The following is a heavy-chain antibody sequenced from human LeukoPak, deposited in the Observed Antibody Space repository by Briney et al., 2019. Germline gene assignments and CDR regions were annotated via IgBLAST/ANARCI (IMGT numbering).Heavy chain of an antibody. J-gene: IGHJ4*02. D-gene: IGHD3-22*01. Sequence: GGSLRLSCTASGFTFDNYAMIWVRQAPGKGLEWVSVISGSGDGTYSADSVRGRFTISRDNSKNTLYLEMSSLRVEDTAVYHCAKMTAYDSSGYYRGYFDYWGQGTLVTVSS. CDR3: AKMTAYDSSGYYRGYFDY. CDR2: ISGSGDGT. CDR1: GFTFDNYA. V-gene: IGHV3-23*01.